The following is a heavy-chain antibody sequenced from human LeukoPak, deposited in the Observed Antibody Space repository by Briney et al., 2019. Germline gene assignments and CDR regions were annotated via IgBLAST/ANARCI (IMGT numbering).Heavy chain of an antibody. J-gene: IGHJ2*01. V-gene: IGHV3-30-3*01. CDR3: ARDGSPYYYDSSGYHAYWYFDL. D-gene: IGHD3-22*01. CDR1: GFTFSSYA. CDR2: ISYDGSNK. Sequence: GGSLRLSCAASGFTFSSYAMHWVRQAPGKGLEWVAVISYDGSNKYYADSVKGRFTISRDNSKNTLYLQMNSLRAEDTAVYYCARDGSPYYYDSSGYHAYWYFDLWGRGTLVTVSS.